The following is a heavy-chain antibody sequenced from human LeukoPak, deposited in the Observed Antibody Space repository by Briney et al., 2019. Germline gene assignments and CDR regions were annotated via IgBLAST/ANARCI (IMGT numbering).Heavy chain of an antibody. Sequence: GRSLRLSCAASGFTFDDYAMYWVRQAPGKGLEWASGISWNGGSTGYADSVKGRFTISRDNAKNSLYLQMNSLRAEDMALYYCAKDRRDGYFGDAFDIWGKGQWSPSLQ. J-gene: IGHJ3*02. V-gene: IGHV3-9*03. D-gene: IGHD5-24*01. CDR1: GFTFDDYA. CDR3: AKDRRDGYFGDAFDI. CDR2: ISWNGGST.